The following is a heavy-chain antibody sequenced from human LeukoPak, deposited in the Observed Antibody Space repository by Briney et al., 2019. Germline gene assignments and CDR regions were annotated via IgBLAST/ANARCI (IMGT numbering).Heavy chain of an antibody. D-gene: IGHD6-6*01. CDR2: INHSGST. Sequence: PSETLSLTCAVYGGSFSGYYWSRIRQPPGKGLEWIGEINHSGSTNYNPSLKSRVTISVDTSKNQFSLKLSSVTAADTAVYYCARGGGIAARGRGRRYFDYWGQGTLVTVSS. CDR1: GGSFSGYY. CDR3: ARGGGIAARGRGRRYFDY. J-gene: IGHJ4*02. V-gene: IGHV4-34*01.